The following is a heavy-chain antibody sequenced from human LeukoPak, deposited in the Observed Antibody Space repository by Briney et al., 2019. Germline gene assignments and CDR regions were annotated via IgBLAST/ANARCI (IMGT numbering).Heavy chain of an antibody. CDR3: ARDVAVAGHELDYYYYGMDV. CDR2: IIPIFGTA. D-gene: IGHD6-19*01. CDR1: GGTFSSYA. Sequence: ASVKVSCKASGGTFSSYAISWVRQAPGQGLEWMGGIIPIFGTAIYAQKFQGRVTITADESTSTAYMELSSLGSEDTAVYYCARDVAVAGHELDYYYYGMDVWGQGTTVTVSS. V-gene: IGHV1-69*13. J-gene: IGHJ6*02.